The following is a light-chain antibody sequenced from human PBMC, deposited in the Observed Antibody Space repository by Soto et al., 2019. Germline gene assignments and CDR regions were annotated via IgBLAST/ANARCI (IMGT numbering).Light chain of an antibody. V-gene: IGKV3D-20*02. CDR2: GAS. J-gene: IGKJ5*01. CDR3: QQRSNWPSIT. Sequence: DILLTQSPATLSLSLGERATLSCRASQSVSNNYLAWYQQKPGQAPRLLMYGASNRATGIPDRFSGSGSGTDFTLTISSLEPEDFAVYYCQQRSNWPSITFGQGTRLEI. CDR1: QSVSNNY.